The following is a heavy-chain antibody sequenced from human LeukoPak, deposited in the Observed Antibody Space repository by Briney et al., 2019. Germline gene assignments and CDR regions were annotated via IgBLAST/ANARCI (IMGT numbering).Heavy chain of an antibody. CDR3: ARVSDSVARGSCDY. CDR1: GYTFTGYY. CDR2: INPNSGGT. D-gene: IGHD6-19*01. Sequence: ASVKVSCKASGYTFTGYYMHWVRQAPGQALEWMGWINPNSGGTNYAQKFQGRVTMTRDTSISTAYMELSRLRSDDTAVYYCARVSDSVARGSCDYWGQGTLVTVSS. V-gene: IGHV1-2*02. J-gene: IGHJ4*02.